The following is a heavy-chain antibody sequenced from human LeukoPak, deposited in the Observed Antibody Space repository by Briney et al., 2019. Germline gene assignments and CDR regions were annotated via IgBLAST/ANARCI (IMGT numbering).Heavy chain of an antibody. CDR3: ARILLCSGGSCPSVGVDY. Sequence: ASVKVSCKASGYTFTGYYMHCVRQAPGQGLEWMGRINPNRGGTNYAQKFQGRVTMTRDTSISTAYIELSRLRSDDTAVYYCARILLCSGGSCPSVGVDYWGQGTLVTVSS. J-gene: IGHJ4*02. V-gene: IGHV1-2*06. CDR2: INPNRGGT. D-gene: IGHD2-15*01. CDR1: GYTFTGYY.